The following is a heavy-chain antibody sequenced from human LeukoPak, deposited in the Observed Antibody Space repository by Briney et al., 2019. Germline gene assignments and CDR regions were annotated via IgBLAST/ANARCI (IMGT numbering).Heavy chain of an antibody. J-gene: IGHJ4*02. Sequence: GESLKISCKGSGYSFTTYWIGWVRQMPGKGLEWMAIIYPGDSDTRYSPSFQGQVTISADKSISTAYLQWSSLKASDTAMYYCARRGLTDSSGYSLDYWGQGTLVTVSS. D-gene: IGHD3-22*01. CDR1: GYSFTTYW. V-gene: IGHV5-51*01. CDR2: IYPGDSDT. CDR3: ARRGLTDSSGYSLDY.